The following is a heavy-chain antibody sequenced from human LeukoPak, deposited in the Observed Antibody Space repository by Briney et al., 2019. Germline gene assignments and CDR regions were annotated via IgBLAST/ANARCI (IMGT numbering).Heavy chain of an antibody. V-gene: IGHV4-39*01. D-gene: IGHD6-13*01. J-gene: IGHJ4*02. Sequence: SETLSLTCAVYGGSFSSYYWGWIRQPPGKGLEWIGNFYYSGSPYYNPSLQSRVTISADTSKNQFSLKLNSVTAADTAVYYCARQISSSPYFDYWGQGTLVTVSS. CDR1: GGSFSSYY. CDR2: FYYSGSP. CDR3: ARQISSSPYFDY.